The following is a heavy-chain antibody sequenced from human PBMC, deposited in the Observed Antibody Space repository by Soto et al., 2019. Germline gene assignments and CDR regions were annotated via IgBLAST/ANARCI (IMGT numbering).Heavy chain of an antibody. CDR3: ARHSSAQYSSGWYLYFGY. CDR2: IYYSGST. CDR1: GGSISSYY. V-gene: IGHV4-59*08. Sequence: QVQLQESGPGLVKPSETLSLTCTVSGGSISSYYWSWIRQPPGKGLEWIGYIYYSGSTNYNPSLKSRVTISVDTSKNQFSLKLSSVTAADTAVYYCARHSSAQYSSGWYLYFGYWGQGTLVTVSS. D-gene: IGHD6-19*01. J-gene: IGHJ4*02.